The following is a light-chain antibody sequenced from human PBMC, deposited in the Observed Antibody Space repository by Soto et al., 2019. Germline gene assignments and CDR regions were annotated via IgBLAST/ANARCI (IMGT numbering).Light chain of an antibody. CDR3: QQYSDYSGM. CDR1: QGIRDE. J-gene: IGKJ1*01. V-gene: IGKV1-6*01. Sequence: AIQMTQSPSSLSASVGDRVTITCRASQGIRDELGWYQQKPGKAPKLLIYGASTLQRGVPSRFSGSGSGTEFTLTITTLQPEDFATYYCQQYSDYSGMFGQGTKVEIK. CDR2: GAS.